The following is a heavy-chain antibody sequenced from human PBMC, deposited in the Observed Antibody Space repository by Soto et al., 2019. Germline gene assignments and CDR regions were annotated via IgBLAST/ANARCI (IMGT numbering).Heavy chain of an antibody. Sequence: QITLNESGPTQVNPRQTLTLTCTFSGFSLTTSGVGVGWIRQSPGKAPEWLALIYWDDDKRYSPSLERRLTTTKDTSKNQVVLTMADLDPADTATYYCAHRVLRTVFGLVTTTAIYFDFWGQGTPVAVSS. D-gene: IGHD3-3*01. CDR1: GFSLTTSGVG. J-gene: IGHJ4*02. CDR2: IYWDDDK. CDR3: AHRVLRTVFGLVTTTAIYFDF. V-gene: IGHV2-5*02.